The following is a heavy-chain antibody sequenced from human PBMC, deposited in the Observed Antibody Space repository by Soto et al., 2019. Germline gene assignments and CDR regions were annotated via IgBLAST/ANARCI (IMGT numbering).Heavy chain of an antibody. CDR3: AKVSGTYYKFQHLDY. D-gene: IGHD3-10*01. CDR1: GFTFSSYA. V-gene: IGHV3-23*01. J-gene: IGHJ4*02. Sequence: EVQLLESGGGLVQPGGSLRLSCAASGFTFSSYAMSWVRQAPGKGLEWVSAIIGSGGNTYHADSVKGRFTISRDNSKNMLSLQMNSLRAEDTAVYYCAKVSGTYYKFQHLDYWGQGTLVTVSS. CDR2: IIGSGGNT.